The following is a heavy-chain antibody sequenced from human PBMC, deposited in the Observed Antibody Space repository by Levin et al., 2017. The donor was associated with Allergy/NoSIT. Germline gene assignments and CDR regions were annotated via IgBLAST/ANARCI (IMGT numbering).Heavy chain of an antibody. V-gene: IGHV1-2*02. Sequence: ASVKVSCKASGYIFTDYYLHWVRQAPGQRLEWMGRINPKNAVTDYAQKFQGRVSMTRDRSVNTVYMELNSLRLDDTAVYYCARRSEIDYWGQGILVTVSS. J-gene: IGHJ4*02. CDR1: GYIFTDYY. CDR3: ARRSEIDY. D-gene: IGHD3-3*01. CDR2: INPKNAVT.